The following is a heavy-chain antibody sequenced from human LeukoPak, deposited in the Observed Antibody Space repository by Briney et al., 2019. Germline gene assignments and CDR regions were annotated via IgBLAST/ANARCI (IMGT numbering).Heavy chain of an antibody. V-gene: IGHV4-59*01. J-gene: IGHJ4*02. D-gene: IGHD6-19*01. CDR3: ASQMYSSGWYPFDY. Sequence: PSETLSLTCTVSGGSISSYYWSWTRQPPGKGLEWIGYIYYSGSTNYNPSLKSRVTISVDTSKNQFSLKLSSVTAADTAVYYCASQMYSSGWYPFDYWGQGTLVIVSS. CDR2: IYYSGST. CDR1: GGSISSYY.